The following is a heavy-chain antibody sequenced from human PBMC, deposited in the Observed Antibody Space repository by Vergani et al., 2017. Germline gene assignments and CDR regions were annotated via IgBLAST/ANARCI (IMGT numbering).Heavy chain of an antibody. J-gene: IGHJ6*02. D-gene: IGHD4-17*01. CDR1: GFTFSSYG. CDR2: IWYDGSNK. CDR3: ARDRDYGDYHDGMDV. Sequence: QVQLVESGGGVVQPGRSLRLSCAASGFTFSSYGMYWVRQAPGKGLEWVAVIWYDGSNKYYADSVKGRFTISRDNSKNTLYLQMNSLRAEDTAVYYCARDRDYGDYHDGMDVWGQGTTVTVSS. V-gene: IGHV3-33*01.